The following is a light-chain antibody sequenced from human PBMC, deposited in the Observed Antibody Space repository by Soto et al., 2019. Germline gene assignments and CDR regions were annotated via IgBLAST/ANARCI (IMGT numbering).Light chain of an antibody. Sequence: EVVLTQSPGTLSLSPGEGATLSCRASQSVSSNYFAWYQQKAGQAPRLLIYGISTRATGIPDRFSGSGSGTDFTLTISRLEPEDFALYYCEQYGSSPRTFGQGTRVEI. CDR1: QSVSSNY. V-gene: IGKV3-20*01. CDR3: EQYGSSPRT. J-gene: IGKJ1*01. CDR2: GIS.